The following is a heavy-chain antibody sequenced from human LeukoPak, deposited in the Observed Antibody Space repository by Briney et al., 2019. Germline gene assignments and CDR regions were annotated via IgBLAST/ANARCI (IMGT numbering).Heavy chain of an antibody. CDR2: ISSSSSHI. CDR1: GFTFSSYS. Sequence: GGSLRLSCAASGFTFSSYSMNWVRQAPGKGLEWVSSISSSSSHIYYADSVKGRFPNSRDNAKNSLYLQMNSLRAEDTAVYYWARSDGVPAASNWFDPWGQGTLVTVSS. CDR3: ARSDGVPAASNWFDP. J-gene: IGHJ5*02. D-gene: IGHD2-2*01. V-gene: IGHV3-21*01.